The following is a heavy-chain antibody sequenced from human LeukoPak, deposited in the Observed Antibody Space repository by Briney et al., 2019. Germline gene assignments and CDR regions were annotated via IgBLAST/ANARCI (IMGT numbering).Heavy chain of an antibody. CDR1: GFTFRSYS. J-gene: IGHJ6*02. Sequence: PGGSLRLSCAASGFTFRSYSLNWVRQAPGKGLEWIPYITGSNDTIHYAGSVKGRFTISRDNAKNSLFLQMNSLRAEDTAVYYCAKIYSTISAMDVWGQGTTVTVSS. D-gene: IGHD5-18*01. CDR3: AKIYSTISAMDV. CDR2: ITGSNDTI. V-gene: IGHV3-48*01.